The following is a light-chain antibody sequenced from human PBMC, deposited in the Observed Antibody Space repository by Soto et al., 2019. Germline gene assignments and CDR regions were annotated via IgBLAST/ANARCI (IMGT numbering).Light chain of an antibody. J-gene: IGKJ4*01. CDR1: QSISNY. CDR2: AAS. Sequence: DIQMTQSPSSLSASVGDRVTITCRASQSISNYLNWYQQKPGKAPKLLIYAASSLQSGVPSRFSGSGSGTDFTLTISSLQPEDFATYYCQQSYSIPVTFGGGTKVETK. V-gene: IGKV1-39*01. CDR3: QQSYSIPVT.